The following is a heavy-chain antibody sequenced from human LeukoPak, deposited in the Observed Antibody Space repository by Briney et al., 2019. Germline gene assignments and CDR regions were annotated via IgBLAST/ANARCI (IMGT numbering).Heavy chain of an antibody. V-gene: IGHV1-2*02. Sequence: GASVKVSCKASGYTFTDYYMHWVRQAPGQGLEWMGWINPNSGGTNYAQKFQGRVTMTRDTSISTAYMELSRLRSDDTAVEYCARGGFIAVAGTKVYYFDYWGQGTLVTVSS. CDR2: INPNSGGT. D-gene: IGHD6-19*01. CDR1: GYTFTDYY. CDR3: ARGGFIAVAGTKVYYFDY. J-gene: IGHJ4*02.